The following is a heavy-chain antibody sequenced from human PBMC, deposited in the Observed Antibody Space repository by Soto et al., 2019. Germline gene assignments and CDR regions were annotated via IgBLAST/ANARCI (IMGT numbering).Heavy chain of an antibody. CDR3: TQQDYYYYYGMDV. J-gene: IGHJ6*02. CDR1: GFTFSNAW. D-gene: IGHD6-13*01. Sequence: GGSLRLSCAASGFTFSNAWMNWVRQAPGKGLEWVGRIKSKTDGGTTDYAAPVKGRFTISRDDSKNTLHLQMNSLKTEDTAVYYCTQQDYYYYYGMDVWGQGTTVTVSS. V-gene: IGHV3-15*07. CDR2: IKSKTDGGTT.